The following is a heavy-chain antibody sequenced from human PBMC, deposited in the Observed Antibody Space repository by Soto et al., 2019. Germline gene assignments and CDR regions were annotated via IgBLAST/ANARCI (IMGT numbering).Heavy chain of an antibody. Sequence: QVQLVQSGAEVRTPGSSLTVSCKAIGFAITTNDIHWVRQAPGQRLEWMGWMNVNTDSTDSAEEFEGRLLMTWNTSISTAYLELTGLTSKDTVVYYCAREVVEVASMRLDPWGQGTHVTVS. D-gene: IGHD3-3*01. V-gene: IGHV1-8*02. CDR3: AREVVEVASMRLDP. CDR2: MNVNTDST. J-gene: IGHJ5*02. CDR1: GFAITTND.